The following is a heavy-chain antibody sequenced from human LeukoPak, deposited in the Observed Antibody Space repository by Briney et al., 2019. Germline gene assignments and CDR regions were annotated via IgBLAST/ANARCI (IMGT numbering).Heavy chain of an antibody. D-gene: IGHD4-11*01. Sequence: SVKVSCKASGGTFSSYAISWVRQAPGQGLEWMGGIIPIFGTANYAQKFQGRVTITADESTSTAYMELSSLRSEDTAVYYCAKTYSNYGWYFDLWGRGTLVTVSS. CDR1: GGTFSSYA. V-gene: IGHV1-69*13. CDR3: AKTYSNYGWYFDL. J-gene: IGHJ2*01. CDR2: IIPIFGTA.